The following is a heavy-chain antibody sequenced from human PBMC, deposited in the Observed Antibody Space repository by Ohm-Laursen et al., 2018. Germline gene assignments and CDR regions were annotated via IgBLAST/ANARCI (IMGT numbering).Heavy chain of an antibody. Sequence: GSLRLSCAASGFTFSSYSMNWVRQAPGKGLEWVSSISSSSSYIYYADSVKGRFTISRDNAKNTLYLQMNSLRAEDTAVYYCARDRGVRGTTVTTRGLIEGRPLGYWGQGTLVTVSS. D-gene: IGHD4-11*01. CDR1: GFTFSSYS. V-gene: IGHV3-21*01. CDR2: ISSSSSYI. J-gene: IGHJ4*02. CDR3: ARDRGVRGTTVTTRGLIEGRPLGY.